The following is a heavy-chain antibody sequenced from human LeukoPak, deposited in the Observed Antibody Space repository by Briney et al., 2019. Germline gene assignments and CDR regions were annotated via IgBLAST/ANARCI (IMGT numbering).Heavy chain of an antibody. J-gene: IGHJ5*02. V-gene: IGHV4-31*03. CDR1: GGSISSGGYY. CDR2: IYYSGST. Sequence: SQTLSLTCTVSGGSISSGGYYWSWIRQHPGKGLEWIGYIYYSGSTYYNPSLKSRVTISVDTSKNQFSLKLSSVTAVDTAVYYCARDYHGAGPSNWFDPWGQGTLVTVSS. D-gene: IGHD4-17*01. CDR3: ARDYHGAGPSNWFDP.